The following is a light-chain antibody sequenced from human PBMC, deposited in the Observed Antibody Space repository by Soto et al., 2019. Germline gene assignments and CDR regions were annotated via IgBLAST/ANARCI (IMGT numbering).Light chain of an antibody. Sequence: AIRMPQSPSSFSASTGDTVTFTCRASQDIGTFLAWYQQKPGRAPNLLIFSAATLQSGVPTRFSGSGSGTEFTLTVSRLQSEDFATYYCQQYHTYPATFGQGTRLDIK. CDR2: SAA. V-gene: IGKV1-8*01. CDR3: QQYHTYPAT. CDR1: QDIGTF. J-gene: IGKJ5*01.